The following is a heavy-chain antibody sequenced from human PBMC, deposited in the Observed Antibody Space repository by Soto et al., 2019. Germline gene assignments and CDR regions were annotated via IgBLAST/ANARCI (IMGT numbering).Heavy chain of an antibody. CDR2: ISAYNGNT. J-gene: IGHJ6*02. CDR1: GYTFTSYG. V-gene: IGHV1-18*01. Sequence: ASVKVSCKASGYTFTSYGISWVRQAPGQGLEWVGWISAYNGNTNYAQKLQGRVAMTTDTSTSTAYMELRSLRSDDTAVYYCARDSPRGAVAGTPAYYYYGMDVWGQGTTVTVSS. CDR3: ARDSPRGAVAGTPAYYYYGMDV. D-gene: IGHD6-19*01.